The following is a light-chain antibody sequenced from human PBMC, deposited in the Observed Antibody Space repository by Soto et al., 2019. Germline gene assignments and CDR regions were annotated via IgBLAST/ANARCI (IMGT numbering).Light chain of an antibody. CDR3: QSYDNSLSGYV. J-gene: IGLJ1*01. V-gene: IGLV1-40*01. CDR2: GNS. CDR1: SSNIGAGYD. Sequence: QSVLTQPPSVYGAPGQRVTISCTGSSSNIGAGYDVHWYQQLPGTAPKPLIYGNSNRPSGVPDRFSGSKSGTSATLVITGLQAEDEADYCCQSYDNSLSGYVFGTGTKVTVL.